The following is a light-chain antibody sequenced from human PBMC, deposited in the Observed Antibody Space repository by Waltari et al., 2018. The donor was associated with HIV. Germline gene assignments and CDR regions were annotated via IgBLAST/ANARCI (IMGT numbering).Light chain of an antibody. Sequence: QSVLTQPPSASGTPGQRVPIPCSGSSSTIGTNSVYWCPQPPGTTPKLRIYRSNQRPSGVPDRFSGSKSGTSGSLAISGLRSEDEADYYCAAWDDSLRGWVFGGGTKLTVL. J-gene: IGLJ3*02. CDR2: RSN. CDR3: AAWDDSLRGWV. CDR1: SSTIGTNS. V-gene: IGLV1-47*01.